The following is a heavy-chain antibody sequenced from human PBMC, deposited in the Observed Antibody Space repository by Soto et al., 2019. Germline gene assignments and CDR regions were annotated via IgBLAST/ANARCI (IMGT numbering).Heavy chain of an antibody. CDR3: ARKILGSTSRPNYWYFDL. CDR2: ISGGGDAS. V-gene: IGHV3-23*01. CDR1: GITFINYA. J-gene: IGHJ2*01. D-gene: IGHD2-2*01. Sequence: EVHLLESGGGLVQPGGSLRLSCAGSGITFINYAMNWVRQAPGKGLEWVSSISGGGDASFFPDSVRGRFTISRDNSQNTVTLQMNSLGVDATAVYYCARKILGSTSRPNYWYFDLWGRGTLVTVSS.